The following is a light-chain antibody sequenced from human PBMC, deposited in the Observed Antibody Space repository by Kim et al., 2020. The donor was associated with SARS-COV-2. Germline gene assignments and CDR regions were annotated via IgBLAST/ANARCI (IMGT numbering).Light chain of an antibody. J-gene: IGLJ3*02. V-gene: IGLV2-14*04. CDR2: DVS. CDR1: SSDVGGYNY. Sequence: SITISCTGTSSDVGGYNYVSWYQQHPGNAPKLMSYDVSKRPSGVSNRFSGSKSGNTASLTISGLQAEDEADYYCSSYTSSSTVWVFGGGTQLTVL. CDR3: SSYTSSSTVWV.